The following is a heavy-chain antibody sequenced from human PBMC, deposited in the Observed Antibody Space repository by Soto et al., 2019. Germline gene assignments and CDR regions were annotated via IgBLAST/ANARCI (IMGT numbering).Heavy chain of an antibody. J-gene: IGHJ4*02. CDR2: ISYDGSNK. Sequence: QVQLVESGGGVVQPGRSLRLSCAASGFTFSSYGMHWVRQAPGKGLEWVAVISYDGSNKYYADSVKGRFTISRDNSKNTLYLQMNSLRAEDTAVYYCARGVDIAAAGGCDYWGQGTLVTVSS. CDR3: ARGVDIAAAGGCDY. D-gene: IGHD6-13*01. CDR1: GFTFSSYG. V-gene: IGHV3-30*03.